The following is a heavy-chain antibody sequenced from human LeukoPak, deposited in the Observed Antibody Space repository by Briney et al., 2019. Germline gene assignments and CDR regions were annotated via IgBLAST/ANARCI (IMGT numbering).Heavy chain of an antibody. CDR3: TRGDYGDYYDLDC. CDR1: GFTFSSYA. J-gene: IGHJ4*02. V-gene: IGHV3-49*04. Sequence: GGSLRLSCAASGFTFSSYAMSWVRQAPGKGLEWVGFIRREANGGTTEYAASVKGRFTVSRDDSKSITYLQMNSLKTEDTAVYYCTRGDYGDYYDLDCWGQGTLVTVSS. CDR2: IRREANGGTT. D-gene: IGHD4-17*01.